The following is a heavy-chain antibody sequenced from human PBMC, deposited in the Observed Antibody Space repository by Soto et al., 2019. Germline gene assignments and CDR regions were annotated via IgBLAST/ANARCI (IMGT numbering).Heavy chain of an antibody. CDR1: GESFNIYY. D-gene: IGHD2-15*01. V-gene: IGHV4-34*01. J-gene: IGHJ6*03. CDR3: ARELGYCSGGTCYNYMDV. CDR2: INHRGSA. Sequence: ASETLSLTCAVYGESFNIYYVGWIRQPPGKGLEWIGEINHRGSANYNPSLKSRVTISVDTSKNQFSLKLSSVTAADTAVYYCARELGYCSGGTCYNYMDVWDKGTTVTVSS.